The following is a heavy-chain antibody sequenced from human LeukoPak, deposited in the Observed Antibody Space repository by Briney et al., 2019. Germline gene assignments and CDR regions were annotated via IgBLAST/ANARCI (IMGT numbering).Heavy chain of an antibody. D-gene: IGHD5-18*01. V-gene: IGHV1-18*01. Sequence: GASVKVSCKASGYTFTSYGISWVRQAPGQGLEWMGWISAYNGNTNYAQKLQGRVTTTTDTSTSTAYMELRSLRSDDTAVYYCARDPRPDTAMKVFDYWGQGTLVTVSS. CDR1: GYTFTSYG. J-gene: IGHJ4*02. CDR3: ARDPRPDTAMKVFDY. CDR2: ISAYNGNT.